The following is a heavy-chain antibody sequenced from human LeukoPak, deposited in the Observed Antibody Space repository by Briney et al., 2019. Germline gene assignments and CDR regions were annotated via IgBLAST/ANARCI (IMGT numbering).Heavy chain of an antibody. D-gene: IGHD3-3*01. CDR2: IYYSGST. Sequence: SETLSLTCTVSGGSISSGDYYWSWIRQPPGKGLEWIGYIYYSGSTYYNPSLKSRVTISVDTSKNQFSLKLSSVTAADTAVYYCARDQDYDFRSGSQAGHAFDIWGQGTMVTVSS. CDR3: ARDQDYDFRSGSQAGHAFDI. CDR1: GGSISSGDYY. J-gene: IGHJ3*02. V-gene: IGHV4-30-4*08.